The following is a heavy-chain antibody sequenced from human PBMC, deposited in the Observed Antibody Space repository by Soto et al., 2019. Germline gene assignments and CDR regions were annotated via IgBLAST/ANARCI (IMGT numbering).Heavy chain of an antibody. Sequence: SVKVSCKASGYTFTSYGISWVRQAPGQGLEWMGWVSAYNGNTNYAQKLQGRGTMTTDTSTSTAYMELRSLRSDDTAVYYCARYSSSALYYYYYGMDVWGQGTTVTVSS. CDR3: ARYSSSALYYYYYGMDV. D-gene: IGHD6-6*01. CDR1: GYTFTSYG. J-gene: IGHJ6*02. V-gene: IGHV1-18*01. CDR2: VSAYNGNT.